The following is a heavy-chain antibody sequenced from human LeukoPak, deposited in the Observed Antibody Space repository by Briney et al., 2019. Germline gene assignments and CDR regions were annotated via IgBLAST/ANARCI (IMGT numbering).Heavy chain of an antibody. V-gene: IGHV1-69*01. CDR2: IIPIFGTA. CDR1: GGTFSSYA. J-gene: IGHJ5*02. Sequence: ASVKVSCKASGGTFSSYAISWVRQAPGQGLEWMGGIIPIFGTANYAQKFQGRVTITADESTSTVYMELSSLRSEDTAVYYCARVRGRGSANWFDPWGQGTLVTVSS. CDR3: ARVRGRGSANWFDP. D-gene: IGHD3-10*01.